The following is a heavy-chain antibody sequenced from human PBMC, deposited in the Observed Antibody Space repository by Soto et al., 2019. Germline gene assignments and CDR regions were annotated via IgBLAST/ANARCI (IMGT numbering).Heavy chain of an antibody. CDR2: INPNSGGT. CDR3: ARGHNTRGYGSGREAFDI. J-gene: IGHJ3*02. V-gene: IGHV1-2*02. CDR1: RYTYTGYC. D-gene: IGHD3-10*01. Sequence: GASVTFSFRASRYTYTGYCMHWVGHAPGKGVEWMGWINPNSGGTNYAQNFQGRVTMTRDTSISTAYMELCRLRSDDTAVYYCARGHNTRGYGSGREAFDIGGQGTMVTVSS.